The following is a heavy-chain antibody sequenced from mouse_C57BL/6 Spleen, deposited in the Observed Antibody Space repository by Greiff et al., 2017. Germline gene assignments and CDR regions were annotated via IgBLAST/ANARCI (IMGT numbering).Heavy chain of an antibody. Sequence: EVHLVESGGDLVKPGGSLKLSCAASGFTFSSYGMSWVRQTPDKRLEWVATISSGGSYTYYPDSVKGRFTISRDNAKNTLYLQMSSLKSEDTAMYYCARDYDYLYAMDYWGQGTSVTVSS. V-gene: IGHV5-6*01. CDR2: ISSGGSYT. CDR3: ARDYDYLYAMDY. CDR1: GFTFSSYG. D-gene: IGHD2-4*01. J-gene: IGHJ4*01.